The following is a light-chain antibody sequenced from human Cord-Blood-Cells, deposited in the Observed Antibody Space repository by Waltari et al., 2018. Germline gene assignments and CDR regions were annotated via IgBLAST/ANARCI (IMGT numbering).Light chain of an antibody. Sequence: DIVMTQSPLSLPVTPGEPASISCRPRQSLLHSNGYNYLDWYLQKPGQSPQLLIYLGSNRASGVPDRFSGSGSGTDFTLKISRVEAEDVGVYYCMQALQKGTFGQGTKVEIK. V-gene: IGKV2-28*01. CDR1: QSLLHSNGYNY. CDR2: LGS. J-gene: IGKJ1*01. CDR3: MQALQKGT.